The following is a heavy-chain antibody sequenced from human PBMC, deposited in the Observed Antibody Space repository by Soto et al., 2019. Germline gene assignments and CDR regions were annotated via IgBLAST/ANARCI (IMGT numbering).Heavy chain of an antibody. CDR3: ERQDYGGNSGEINDY. D-gene: IGHD4-17*01. V-gene: IGHV5-51*01. J-gene: IGHJ4*02. CDR2: IYPGDSDT. Sequence: PGESLKISCKGSGYSFTSYWIGWVRQMPGKGLEWMGIIYPGDSDTRYSPSFQGQVTISADKSISTAYLQWSSLKASDTAMYYCERQDYGGNSGEINDYCGQGPLVTVYS. CDR1: GYSFTSYW.